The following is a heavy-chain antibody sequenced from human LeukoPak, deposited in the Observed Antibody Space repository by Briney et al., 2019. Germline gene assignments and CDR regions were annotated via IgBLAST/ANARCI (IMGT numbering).Heavy chain of an antibody. J-gene: IGHJ4*02. D-gene: IGHD3-16*01. CDR2: IKQDGSVK. CDR3: AKFGRSTSPVN. V-gene: IGHV3-7*01. Sequence: GGSLRLSCVASGFTFSSRDWMTWVRQAPGKGLEWVANIKQDGSVKQYVDSVKGRFTISRDNAKNSLFLQMNSLRAEDTAVYYCAKFGRSTSPVNWGQGTLVTVSS. CDR1: GFTFSSRDW.